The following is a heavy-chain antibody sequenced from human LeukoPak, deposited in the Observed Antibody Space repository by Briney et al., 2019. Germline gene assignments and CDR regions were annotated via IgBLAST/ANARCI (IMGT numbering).Heavy chain of an antibody. CDR2: INHSGST. CDR1: GGSFSGYY. Sequence: PSETLSLTCAVYGGSFSGYYWSWIRQPPGKGLEWIGEINHSGSTNYNPSLKSRVTISVDTSKNQFSLKLSSVTAADTAVYYCARGVRTPTKNSSWYPRRPYNWFDPWGQGTLVTVSS. V-gene: IGHV4-34*01. D-gene: IGHD6-13*01. J-gene: IGHJ5*02. CDR3: ARGVRTPTKNSSWYPRRPYNWFDP.